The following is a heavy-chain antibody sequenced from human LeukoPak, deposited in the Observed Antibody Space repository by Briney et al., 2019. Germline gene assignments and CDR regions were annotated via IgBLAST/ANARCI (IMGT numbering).Heavy chain of an antibody. J-gene: IGHJ4*02. D-gene: IGHD6-13*01. CDR2: ISGSGGST. CDR3: AKDSGSSSWYSPVDY. V-gene: IGHV3-23*01. CDR1: GFTFSSYA. Sequence: GGSLRLSCAASGFTFSSYAMSWVRQAPGKGLEWVSAISGSGGSTYYADSVKGRFTISRDNSKNTLYLQMNSLRAEDTAVYYCAKDSGSSSWYSPVDYWGQGTLVTVSS.